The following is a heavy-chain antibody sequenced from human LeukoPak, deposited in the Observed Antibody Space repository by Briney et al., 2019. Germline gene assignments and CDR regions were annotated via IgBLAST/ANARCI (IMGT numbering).Heavy chain of an antibody. D-gene: IGHD1-26*01. CDR1: GGSISSYY. J-gene: IGHJ5*02. Sequence: PSETLSLTCTVSGGSISSYYWSWIRQPPGKGLEWIGYIYYSGSTNYDPSLKSRVTISVDTSKNQFSLKLSSVTAADTAVYYCARGYYISWFDPWGQGTLDTVSS. V-gene: IGHV4-59*01. CDR3: ARGYYISWFDP. CDR2: IYYSGST.